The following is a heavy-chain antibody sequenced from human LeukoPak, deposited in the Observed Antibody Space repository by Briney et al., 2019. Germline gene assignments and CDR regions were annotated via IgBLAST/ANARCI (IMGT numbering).Heavy chain of an antibody. V-gene: IGHV3-21*03. CDR2: ISSGSTYI. J-gene: IGHJ4*02. CDR3: ARDISSWEKGVVDY. D-gene: IGHD6-13*01. Sequence: GSLRLSCAASGFTFSSYYFNWVRQAPGKGLEWVSSISSGSTYIYYADSVKGRFTISRDNAKNSLSLQMNSLRAEDTAVYYCARDISSWEKGVVDYWGQGTLVTVAS. CDR1: GFTFSSYY.